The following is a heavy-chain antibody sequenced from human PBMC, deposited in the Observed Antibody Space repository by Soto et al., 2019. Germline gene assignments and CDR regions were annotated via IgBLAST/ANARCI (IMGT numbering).Heavy chain of an antibody. J-gene: IGHJ4*02. Sequence: PVKTSSKVPGGPLSNYPISRVPEAPGQVHEWIGGIMPIFGTANYAQKFQCRVTITAEDATSTAYMELSSLRSEDTAVYYSAREGYGDYGKPFDYWGQGTLVTVSS. CDR1: GGPLSNYP. D-gene: IGHD4-17*01. CDR3: AREGYGDYGKPFDY. CDR2: IMPIFGTA. V-gene: IGHV1-69*13.